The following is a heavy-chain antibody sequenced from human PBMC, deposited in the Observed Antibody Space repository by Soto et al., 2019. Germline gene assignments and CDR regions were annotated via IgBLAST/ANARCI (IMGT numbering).Heavy chain of an antibody. Sequence: EVHVLESGGGLVQWGGSLRLSCAASGFSFSRYAMSWVRQAPGKGLEWVSTISSGGSATYYADSVKGRFTISRDNSKNTLYLQMNSLRAEDTAVYYCAKQSWFGELFDSWGQGTLVTVSS. CDR2: ISSGGSAT. D-gene: IGHD3-10*01. CDR3: AKQSWFGELFDS. CDR1: GFSFSRYA. V-gene: IGHV3-23*01. J-gene: IGHJ4*02.